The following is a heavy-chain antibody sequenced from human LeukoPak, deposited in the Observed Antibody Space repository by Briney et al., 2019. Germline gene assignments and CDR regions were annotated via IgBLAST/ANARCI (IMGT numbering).Heavy chain of an antibody. V-gene: IGHV3-66*02. CDR3: ASSNPAGSSWRPFDN. Sequence: GGSLRLSCAASDFSINTNYMNWVRQPPGKGLEWVSVILTSGTTYYADSVAGRFTISRDNSKNTLYLQMNNLRGDDTAIYYCASSNPAGSSWRPFDNWGQGTLVTVSS. CDR2: ILTSGTT. D-gene: IGHD6-13*01. CDR1: DFSINTNY. J-gene: IGHJ4*02.